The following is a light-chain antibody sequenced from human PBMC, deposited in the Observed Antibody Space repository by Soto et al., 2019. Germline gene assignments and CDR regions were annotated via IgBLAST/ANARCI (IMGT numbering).Light chain of an antibody. Sequence: DVQMTQSPSSLSASVGDRVTITCRASQGISSYLTWYQQKPGKAPTLLIYAASSLQSGVPSRFSGSGSGTDFTLTISSLQPEDFATYYCQQSDSTLSWTFGQGTKVEIK. CDR1: QGISSY. V-gene: IGKV1-39*01. CDR2: AAS. J-gene: IGKJ1*01. CDR3: QQSDSTLSWT.